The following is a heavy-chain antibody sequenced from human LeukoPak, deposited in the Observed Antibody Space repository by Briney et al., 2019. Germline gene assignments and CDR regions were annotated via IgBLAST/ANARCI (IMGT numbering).Heavy chain of an antibody. J-gene: IGHJ4*02. D-gene: IGHD3-10*02. V-gene: IGHV5-51*01. CDR3: ARLNSGSFYVGALDH. CDR1: GYSFPNYY. Sequence: GESLKISCQGSGYSFPNYYIAWARQMPGKGLEWMGIIYPGNSNTTYSPSFQGQVTLSVDKSISVAYLQWGSLKASDSAIYYCARLNSGSFYVGALDHRGQGTLVSVSS. CDR2: IYPGNSNT.